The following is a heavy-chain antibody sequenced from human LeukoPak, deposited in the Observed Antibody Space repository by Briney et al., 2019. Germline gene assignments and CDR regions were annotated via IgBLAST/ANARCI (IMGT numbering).Heavy chain of an antibody. V-gene: IGHV4-39*07. CDR3: ARGAGITMIVVVFDY. CDR2: IYYSGST. J-gene: IGHJ4*02. CDR1: GGSISSSSYY. Sequence: SETLSLTCTVSGGSISSSSYYWGWIRQPPWKGLEWIGSIYYSGSTYYNPSLKSRVTISVDTSKNQFSLKLSSVTAADTAVYYCARGAGITMIVVVFDYWGQGTLVTVSS. D-gene: IGHD3-22*01.